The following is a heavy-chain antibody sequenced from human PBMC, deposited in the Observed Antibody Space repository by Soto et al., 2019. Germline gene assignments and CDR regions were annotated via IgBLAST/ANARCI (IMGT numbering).Heavy chain of an antibody. V-gene: IGHV2-26*01. CDR3: ARIIAMHYYGSGAYSLGAFDI. CDR1: GFSLSNARMG. Sequence: QVTLKESGPVLVKPTETLTLTCTVSGFSLSNARMGESWIRQPPGKALEWLAHIFSNDEKSYSTSLKSRLTISKDTSKRQVVLTMTNMDPVDTATYYCARIIAMHYYGSGAYSLGAFDIWGQGTMVTVSS. J-gene: IGHJ3*02. CDR2: IFSNDEK. D-gene: IGHD3-10*01.